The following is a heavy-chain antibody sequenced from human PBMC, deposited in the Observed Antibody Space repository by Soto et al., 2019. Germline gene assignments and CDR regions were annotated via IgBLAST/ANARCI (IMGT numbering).Heavy chain of an antibody. CDR3: ATQEVGGSNCHTFDP. D-gene: IGHD1-26*01. J-gene: IGHJ5*02. CDR1: GGSISSSNYY. Sequence: QMQLQESGPGLVKPSETLSLTCTVSGGSISSSNYYWGWIRQPTGEGLEWIGSIYYSGSTSYNQYLKSRVTISVDTSKTRFSLKLSSVTAADTAVYYCATQEVGGSNCHTFDPGGQGTLVTVSS. V-gene: IGHV4-39*01. CDR2: IYYSGST.